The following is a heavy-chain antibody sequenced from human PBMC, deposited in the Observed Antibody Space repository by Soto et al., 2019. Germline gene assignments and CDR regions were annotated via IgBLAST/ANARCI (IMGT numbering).Heavy chain of an antibody. CDR1: GYTFTSYG. Sequence: ASVKVSCKASGYTFTSYGISWVRQAPGRGLEWMGWISAYNGNTNYAQKLQGRVTMTTDTSTSTAYMELRSLRSDDTAVYYCARSIRYFDWSYIGNAFDIWGQGTMVTVS. CDR3: ARSIRYFDWSYIGNAFDI. J-gene: IGHJ3*02. V-gene: IGHV1-18*01. CDR2: ISAYNGNT. D-gene: IGHD3-9*01.